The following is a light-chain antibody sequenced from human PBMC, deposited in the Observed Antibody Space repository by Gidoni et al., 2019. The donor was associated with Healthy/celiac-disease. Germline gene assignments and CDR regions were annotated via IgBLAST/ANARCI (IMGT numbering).Light chain of an antibody. CDR3: QQYDNLMYT. V-gene: IGKV1-33*01. CDR2: DAS. J-gene: IGKJ2*01. CDR1: QDISNS. Sequence: DIQMTQSPSSLSASVGDRVTITCQARQDISNSLNWYQHKPGKAPKLLSDDASDWETGVPSRFSGSGSGTDFTFTISSLQPEDIETYYCQQYDNLMYTFGQGTKLEIK.